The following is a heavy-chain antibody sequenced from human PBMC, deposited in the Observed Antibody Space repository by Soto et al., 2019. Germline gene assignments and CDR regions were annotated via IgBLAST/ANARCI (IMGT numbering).Heavy chain of an antibody. J-gene: IGHJ4*02. CDR2: INHSGST. CDR3: ARGKWELGFGY. D-gene: IGHD1-26*01. V-gene: IGHV4-34*01. Sequence: QVQLQQWGAGLLKPSETLSLTCAVYGGSFSGYYWSWIRQPPGKGLEWIGEINHSGSTNYNPSLASRVTPSVDTSNNQFSLKLSSVTAADTAVYYCARGKWELGFGYWGQGTLVTVSS. CDR1: GGSFSGYY.